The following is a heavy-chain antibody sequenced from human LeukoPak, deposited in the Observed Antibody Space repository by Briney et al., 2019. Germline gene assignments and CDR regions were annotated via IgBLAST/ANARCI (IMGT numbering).Heavy chain of an antibody. J-gene: IGHJ1*01. CDR3: ARVVQSTDSSGFYLPEYFQH. CDR1: GGSISSSSYF. Sequence: SETLSLTCTVSGGSISSSSYFWGWIRQSPGKGLEWIGNIFYTGSTYYNLSLKSRVTISVDTSKNQFSLKLRSVTAADTAVYYCARVVQSTDSSGFYLPEYFQHWGQGTLVTVSS. CDR2: IFYTGST. D-gene: IGHD3-22*01. V-gene: IGHV4-39*01.